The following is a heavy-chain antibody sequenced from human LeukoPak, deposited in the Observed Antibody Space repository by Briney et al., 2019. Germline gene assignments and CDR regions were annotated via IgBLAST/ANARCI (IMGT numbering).Heavy chain of an antibody. CDR3: AKDNPPPPWARYGYFEY. CDR2: ISGGGGST. J-gene: IGHJ4*02. CDR1: GFTFSSYG. Sequence: RRSLRLSCAASGFTFSSYGMNWVRQAPGKVLEWVSAISGGGGSTNYADSVKGGFTISRDKYKNTLYLQMNSLRAEDTAEYYCAKDNPPPPWARYGYFEYWGQGTLVTVSS. D-gene: IGHD3-22*01. V-gene: IGHV3-23*01.